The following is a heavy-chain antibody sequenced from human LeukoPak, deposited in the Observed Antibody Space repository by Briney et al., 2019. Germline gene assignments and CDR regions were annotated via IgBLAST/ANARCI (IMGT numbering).Heavy chain of an antibody. V-gene: IGHV3-7*01. CDR2: INQDSSEI. J-gene: IGHJ4*02. CDR1: GFTFRNYW. CDR3: ATIQLFKFDY. D-gene: IGHD5-18*01. Sequence: GGSLRLSCEAPGFTFRNYWMSWVRQAPGKGLEWVANINQDSSEIFYVDSVKGRFTISRDNAKNSLYLQMNSLRAEDTAVYYCATIQLFKFDYWGQGTLVTVSS.